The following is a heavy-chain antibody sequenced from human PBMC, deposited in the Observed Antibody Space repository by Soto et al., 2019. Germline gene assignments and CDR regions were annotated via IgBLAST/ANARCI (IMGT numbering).Heavy chain of an antibody. CDR1: GYTLTELS. Sequence: QVQLVQSGAEVKKPGASVKVSCKVSGYTLTELSMHWVRQAPGKGLEWMGGFDPEDGETIYAQKFQGRVTITEDTSTDTAYMELSSLRSEDTAVYYCATDRGSEITMVRGVIGDWGQGTLVTVSS. CDR2: FDPEDGET. V-gene: IGHV1-24*01. J-gene: IGHJ4*02. CDR3: ATDRGSEITMVRGVIGD. D-gene: IGHD3-10*01.